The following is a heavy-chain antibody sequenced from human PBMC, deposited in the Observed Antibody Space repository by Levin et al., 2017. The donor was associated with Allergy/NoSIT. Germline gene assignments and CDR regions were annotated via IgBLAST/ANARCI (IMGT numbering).Heavy chain of an antibody. CDR2: ISYDGHNK. CDR1: GFTFSGYA. Sequence: GESLKISCVASGFTFSGYAMHWVRQAPGKGLEWVAVISYDGHNKYYTDSVKGRFTISRDNSKNTLYLQMNSLRPEDTAVYYCAKDYREAQGYWGQGTLVTVSS. V-gene: IGHV3-30*18. D-gene: IGHD1-14*01. J-gene: IGHJ4*02. CDR3: AKDYREAQGY.